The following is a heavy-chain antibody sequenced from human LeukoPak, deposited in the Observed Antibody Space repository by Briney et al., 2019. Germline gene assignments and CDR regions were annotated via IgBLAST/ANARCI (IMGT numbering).Heavy chain of an antibody. Sequence: ASVKVSCKPSGYTFTSFGISWVRQAPAQGLDWMGWIGAYNGDTNYAQKFQGRVTMTTDTSTSTAYMDLRSLRSDDTAVYYCTRDHCRGDNCPSFDYWGQGTLVTVSS. CDR2: IGAYNGDT. CDR1: GYTFTSFG. CDR3: TRDHCRGDNCPSFDY. V-gene: IGHV1-18*04. D-gene: IGHD2-15*01. J-gene: IGHJ4*02.